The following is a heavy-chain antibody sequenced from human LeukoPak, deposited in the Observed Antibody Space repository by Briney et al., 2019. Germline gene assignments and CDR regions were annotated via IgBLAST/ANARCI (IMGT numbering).Heavy chain of an antibody. CDR1: GGSFSGYY. D-gene: IGHD2-2*01. CDR3: ARHSGYCSSTSCYYYYYYMDV. Sequence: SETLSLTCAAYGGSFSGYYWSWIRQPPGKGLEWIGEINHSGSTNYNPSLKSRVTISVDTSKNQFSLKLSSVTAADTAVYYCARHSGYCSSTSCYYYYYYMDVWGKGTTVTVSS. J-gene: IGHJ6*03. V-gene: IGHV4-34*01. CDR2: INHSGST.